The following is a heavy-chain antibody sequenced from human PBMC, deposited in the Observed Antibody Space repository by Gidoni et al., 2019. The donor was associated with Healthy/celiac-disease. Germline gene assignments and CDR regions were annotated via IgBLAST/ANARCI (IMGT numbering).Heavy chain of an antibody. CDR1: GGSFSGYY. CDR3: ARVPNVYDISNSQKSIVV. J-gene: IGHJ4*02. V-gene: IGHV4-34*01. CDR2: INHSGST. Sequence: QVQLQQWGAGLLKPSETLSLTCAVYGGSFSGYYWSWIRQPPGKGLEWIGEINHSGSTNYNPSLKSRVTISVDTSKNQFSLKLSSVTAADTAVYYCARVPNVYDISNSQKSIVVWGQGTLVTVSS. D-gene: IGHD3-9*01.